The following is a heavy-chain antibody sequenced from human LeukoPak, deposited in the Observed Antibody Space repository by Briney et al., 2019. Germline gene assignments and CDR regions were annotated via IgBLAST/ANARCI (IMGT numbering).Heavy chain of an antibody. CDR1: GFTFSSYA. D-gene: IGHD3-3*01. CDR2: ISGSGGST. CDR3: AKAYPPLYYDFWSGYYTGDAFDI. V-gene: IGHV3-23*01. J-gene: IGHJ3*02. Sequence: PGGSLRLSCAASGFTFSSYAMNWVRQAPGKGLEWVSAISGSGGSTYYADSVKGRFTISRDNSKNTLYLQMNSLRAEDTAVYYCAKAYPPLYYDFWSGYYTGDAFDIWGQGTMVTVSS.